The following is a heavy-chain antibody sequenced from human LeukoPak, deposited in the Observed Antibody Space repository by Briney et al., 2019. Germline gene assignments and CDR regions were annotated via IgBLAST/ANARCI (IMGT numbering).Heavy chain of an antibody. CDR1: GGTFSSYA. J-gene: IGHJ4*02. V-gene: IGHV1-69*01. CDR2: IIPIFGAA. Sequence: SVKVSCKASGGTFSSYAISWVRQAPGQGLEWMGGIIPIFGAANYAQKFQGRVTITADESTSTAYMELSSLRSEDTAVYYCATIGSPHSGSYYGRFDCWGQGTLVTVSS. CDR3: ATIGSPHSGSYYGRFDC. D-gene: IGHD1-26*01.